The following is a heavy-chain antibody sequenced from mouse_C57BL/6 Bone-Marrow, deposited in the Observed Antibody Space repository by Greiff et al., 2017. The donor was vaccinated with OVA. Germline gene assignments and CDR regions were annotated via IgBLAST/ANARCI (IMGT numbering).Heavy chain of an antibody. J-gene: IGHJ2*01. CDR1: GYSFTGYY. CDR3: ARGDYAYYFDY. V-gene: IGHV1-42*01. Sequence: VQLQQSGPELVKPGASVKISCKASGYSFTGYYMNWVKQSPEKSLEWIGEINPSTGGTTYNQKFKAKATLTVDRSSSTAYMQLKSLTSEDSAVYYCARGDYAYYFDYWGQGTTLTVSS. CDR2: INPSTGGT. D-gene: IGHD2-4*01.